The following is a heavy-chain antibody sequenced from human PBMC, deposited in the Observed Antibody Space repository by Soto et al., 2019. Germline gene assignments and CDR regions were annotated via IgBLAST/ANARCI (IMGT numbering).Heavy chain of an antibody. V-gene: IGHV1-69*13. Sequence: SVKGSCKASGGTFSSYASSWVRQAPGQGLEWMGGIIPIFGTANYAQKFQGRVTITADESTSTAYMELSSLRSEDTAVYYCARCFLDRHRMDVWGQGTTVTVSS. CDR1: GGTFSSYA. J-gene: IGHJ6*02. CDR3: ARCFLDRHRMDV. CDR2: IIPIFGTA.